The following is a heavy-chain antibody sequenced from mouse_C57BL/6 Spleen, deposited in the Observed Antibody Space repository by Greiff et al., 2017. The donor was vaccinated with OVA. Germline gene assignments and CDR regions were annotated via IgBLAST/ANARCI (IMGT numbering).Heavy chain of an antibody. D-gene: IGHD2-2*01. J-gene: IGHJ3*01. CDR2: INPNNGGT. Sequence: EVQLQQSGPELVKPGASVKISCKASGYTFTDYYMNWVKQSHGKSLEWIGDINPNNGGTSYNPQFKGKATLTVDKSSSTAYMELRSLTSEDSAVNDCARTRTYGYEWTWLAYWGQGTLGTVSA. CDR1: GYTFTDYY. V-gene: IGHV1-26*01. CDR3: ARTRTYGYEWTWLAY.